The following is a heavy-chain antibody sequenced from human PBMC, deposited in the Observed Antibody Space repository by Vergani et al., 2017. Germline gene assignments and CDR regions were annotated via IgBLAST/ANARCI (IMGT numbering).Heavy chain of an antibody. J-gene: IGHJ3*02. V-gene: IGHV3-48*01. CDR3: ARGAHAFDI. CDR2: ISSSSSTI. Sequence: QLVESGGGWVQPGGSLRLSCVVSGFDFSSYIMNWVRQAPGKGLEWVSYISSSSSTIYYADSVKGRFTISRDNAKNSLYLQMNSLRAEDTAVYYCARGAHAFDIWGQGTMVTVSS. CDR1: GFDFSSYI.